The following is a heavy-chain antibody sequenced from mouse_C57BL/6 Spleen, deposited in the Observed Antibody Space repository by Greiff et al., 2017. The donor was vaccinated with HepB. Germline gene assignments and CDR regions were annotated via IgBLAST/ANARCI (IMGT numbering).Heavy chain of an antibody. CDR1: GYTFTSYW. CDR3: AMTAQATFAY. J-gene: IGHJ3*01. Sequence: QVQLQQPGAELVKPGASVKLYCKASGYTFTSYWMQWVKQRPGQGLEWIGEIDPSDSYTNYNQKFKGKATLTVDTSSSTAYMQLSSLTSEDSAVYYCAMTAQATFAYWGQGTLVTVSA. D-gene: IGHD3-2*02. V-gene: IGHV1-50*01. CDR2: IDPSDSYT.